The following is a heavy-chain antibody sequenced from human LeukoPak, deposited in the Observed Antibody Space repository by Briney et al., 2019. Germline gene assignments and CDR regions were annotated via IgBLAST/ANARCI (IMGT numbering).Heavy chain of an antibody. Sequence: ASVKVSCKASGYTFTSYDINWVRQATGQGLEWMGWMNPNSGNTGYAQKFQGRVTITRNTSTSTAYMELRSLRSDDTAVYYCAREPSYCSSTSCYGGYYYYYYMDVWGKGTTVTVSS. CDR2: MNPNSGNT. CDR3: AREPSYCSSTSCYGGYYYYYYMDV. CDR1: GYTFTSYD. V-gene: IGHV1-8*03. J-gene: IGHJ6*03. D-gene: IGHD2-2*01.